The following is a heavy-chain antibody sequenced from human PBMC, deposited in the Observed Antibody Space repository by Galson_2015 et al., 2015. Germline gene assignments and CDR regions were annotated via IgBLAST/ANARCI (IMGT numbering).Heavy chain of an antibody. CDR2: ISSSSSYI. D-gene: IGHD3-16*02. CDR3: ARGDYIWGSYRSPLLDY. Sequence: SLRLSCAASGFTFSSYSMNWVRQAPGKGLEWVSSISSSSSYIYYADSVKGRFTISRDNAKNSLYLQMNSLRAEDTAVYYCARGDYIWGSYRSPLLDYWGQGTLVTVSS. CDR1: GFTFSSYS. J-gene: IGHJ4*02. V-gene: IGHV3-21*01.